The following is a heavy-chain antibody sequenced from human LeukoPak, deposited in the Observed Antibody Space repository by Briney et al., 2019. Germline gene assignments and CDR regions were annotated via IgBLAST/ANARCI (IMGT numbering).Heavy chain of an antibody. V-gene: IGHV3-23*01. D-gene: IGHD4-17*01. CDR2: ISGSSGST. CDR3: AKDLKTTVTNFDY. Sequence: PGGSLRLSCAASGFTFSSYAMTWVRQAPGKGLEWVSGISGSSGSTYYADSVKGRFTISRDNSKNTLYLQMNSLRAEDTAVYYCAKDLKTTVTNFDYWGQGTLVTVSS. CDR1: GFTFSSYA. J-gene: IGHJ4*02.